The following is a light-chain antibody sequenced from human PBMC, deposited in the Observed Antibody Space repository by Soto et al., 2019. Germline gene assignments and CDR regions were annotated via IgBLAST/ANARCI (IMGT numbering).Light chain of an antibody. CDR1: SSDVGGYNY. J-gene: IGLJ1*01. CDR2: GNT. Sequence: QSALTQPASVSGSPGQSITISCTGTSSDVGGYNYVSWYQQHPGKAPKLLIYGNTNRPSGVPDRFSGSKSGASASLAIAGLQPEDEADYYCQSYDSSLSGYVFGTGTKLTVL. V-gene: IGLV2-14*01. CDR3: QSYDSSLSGYV.